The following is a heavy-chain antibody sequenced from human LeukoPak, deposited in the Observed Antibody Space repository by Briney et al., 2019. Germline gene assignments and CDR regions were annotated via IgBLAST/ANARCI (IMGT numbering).Heavy chain of an antibody. V-gene: IGHV1-18*01. J-gene: IGHJ4*02. CDR1: GGTFSSYA. CDR3: ARMLAARQDY. CDR2: ISAYNGNT. D-gene: IGHD6-6*01. Sequence: ASVKVSCKASGGTFSSYAISWVRQAPGQGLEWMGWISAYNGNTNYAQKLQGRVTMTTDTSTSTAYMELRSLRSDDTAVYYCARMLAARQDYWGQGTLVTVSS.